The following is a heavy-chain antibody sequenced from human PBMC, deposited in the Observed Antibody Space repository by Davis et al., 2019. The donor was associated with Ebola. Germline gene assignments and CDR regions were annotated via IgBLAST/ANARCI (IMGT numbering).Heavy chain of an antibody. Sequence: AASVKVSCKASGYTFTSYYVHWVRQAPGQGLEWMGVLNSRDGTTAYAQKFQGRFTLTRDTSTNTVYMELSSLRSEDTAIYYCAREGYCNSPSCHSFDYWGQGTLVTVSS. CDR3: AREGYCNSPSCHSFDY. CDR1: GYTFTSYY. J-gene: IGHJ4*02. CDR2: LNSRDGTT. D-gene: IGHD2-2*01. V-gene: IGHV1-46*01.